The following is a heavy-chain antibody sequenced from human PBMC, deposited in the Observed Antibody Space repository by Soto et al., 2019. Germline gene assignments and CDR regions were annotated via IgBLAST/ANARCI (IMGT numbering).Heavy chain of an antibody. J-gene: IGHJ4*02. CDR2: ISYDGSNK. V-gene: IGHV3-30*18. CDR3: AKEHMSVDGSTEHYCDY. D-gene: IGHD5-12*01. CDR1: GFTFSSYG. Sequence: QVQLVESGGGVVQPGRSLRLSCAASGFTFSSYGMHWVRQAPGKGLEWVEVISYDGSNKYYADSVKGRFTISRDNTKNTLYVQMNSLRADDTAVYYCAKEHMSVDGSTEHYCDYWGQGTLVTVSA.